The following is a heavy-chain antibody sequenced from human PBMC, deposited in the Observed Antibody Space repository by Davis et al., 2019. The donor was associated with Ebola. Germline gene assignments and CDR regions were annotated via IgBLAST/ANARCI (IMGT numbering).Heavy chain of an antibody. Sequence: ASVKVSCKASGYTFTSYYMVWVRQAPGQGLDWMGILNPSDGDTRYAQKFQGRVTMTRDTSTNTVYMDLSSLRSEDTAVYYCARAIYYYDGSAYSDFWGQGTLVTVSS. CDR1: GYTFTSYY. D-gene: IGHD3-22*01. J-gene: IGHJ4*02. V-gene: IGHV1-46*01. CDR2: LNPSDGDT. CDR3: ARAIYYYDGSAYSDF.